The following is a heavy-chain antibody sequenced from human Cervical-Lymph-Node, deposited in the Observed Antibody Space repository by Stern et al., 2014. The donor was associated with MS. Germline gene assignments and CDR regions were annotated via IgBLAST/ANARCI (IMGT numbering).Heavy chain of an antibody. CDR2: IILIFGTV. D-gene: IGHD1-1*01. CDR1: GGTFSTYS. J-gene: IGHJ4*02. V-gene: IGHV1-69*06. Sequence: VKLLQSGAEVKRPGYSVRVSCKASGGTFSTYSISWVRQAPGQGLEWMGGIILIFGTVNYAQKFQGRLTMSAYKSTSTVSLDLISLRSEDTAMYYCARYRGTFYFDNWGQGTLVTVSS. CDR3: ARYRGTFYFDN.